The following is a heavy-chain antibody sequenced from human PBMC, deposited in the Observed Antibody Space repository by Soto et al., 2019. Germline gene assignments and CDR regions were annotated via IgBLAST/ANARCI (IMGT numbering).Heavy chain of an antibody. CDR1: GFSLSTRGVG. V-gene: IGHV2-5*02. Sequence: QITLKESGPTLVKPTQTLTLTCTFSGFSLSTRGVGVGWLRQPPGKALEWLALIYWDDDKRYRPSLKSRLTNTKDKSRNQVVLTMTHMDPVYTDTYYCAHRRGLRWFYSWGQGTLVTVSS. D-gene: IGHD2-15*01. J-gene: IGHJ5*01. CDR2: IYWDDDK. CDR3: AHRRGLRWFYS.